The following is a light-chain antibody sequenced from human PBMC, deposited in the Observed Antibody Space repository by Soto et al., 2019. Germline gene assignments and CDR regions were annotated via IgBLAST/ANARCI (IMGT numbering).Light chain of an antibody. CDR1: QSVLYSSNNMNY. CDR3: QQSYNFPRT. Sequence: DVVLTQSPDSLAVSLGERATINCKSSQSVLYSSNNMNYLAWYQQKAGQPPKLLIYWASTRESGVPDRFGGSGSGTEFTLTISSLQPEDFATYYCQQSYNFPRTFGQGTTV. V-gene: IGKV4-1*01. CDR2: WAS. J-gene: IGKJ1*01.